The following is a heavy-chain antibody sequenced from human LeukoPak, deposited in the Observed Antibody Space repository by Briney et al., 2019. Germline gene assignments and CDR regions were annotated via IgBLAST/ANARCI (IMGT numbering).Heavy chain of an antibody. J-gene: IGHJ4*02. CDR2: IYSGGAT. D-gene: IGHD6-19*01. V-gene: IGHV3-53*01. Sequence: EGPLRLSCAASGFTVSSNYMSWVGQPAGKGLEWVSVIYSGGATFYAESVKGRFTISRDTSKNTLYLQMNDLRADDTAVYYCTKLKGWYGEGFFDYWGQGTLVTVSS. CDR3: TKLKGWYGEGFFDY. CDR1: GFTVSSNY.